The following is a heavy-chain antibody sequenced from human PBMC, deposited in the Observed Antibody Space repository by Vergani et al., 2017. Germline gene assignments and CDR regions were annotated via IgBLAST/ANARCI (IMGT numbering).Heavy chain of an antibody. CDR2: IYHSGST. CDR1: GGSISSSNW. V-gene: IGHV4-4*02. J-gene: IGHJ3*02. CDR3: ARHARTITNEDAFDI. Sequence: QVQLQESGPGLVKPSGTLSLTCAVSGGSISSSNWWSWVRQPPGKGLEWIGEIYHSGSTNYNPSLKSRVTISVDKSISTAYLQWSSLKASDTAMYYCARHARTITNEDAFDIWGQGTMVTVSS. D-gene: IGHD5-12*01.